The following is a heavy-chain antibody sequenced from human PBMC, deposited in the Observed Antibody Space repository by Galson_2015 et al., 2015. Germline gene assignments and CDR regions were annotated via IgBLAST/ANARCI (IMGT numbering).Heavy chain of an antibody. CDR2: INHSGST. D-gene: IGHD4-17*01. CDR1: GGSFSGYY. CDR3: ARSPAYGDYYFDY. J-gene: IGHJ4*02. Sequence: LSLTCAVYGGSFSGYYWSWIRQPPGKGLEWIGEINHSGSTNYNPSLKSRVTISVDTSKNQFSLKLSSVTAADTAVYYCARSPAYGDYYFDYWGQGTLVTVSS. V-gene: IGHV4-34*01.